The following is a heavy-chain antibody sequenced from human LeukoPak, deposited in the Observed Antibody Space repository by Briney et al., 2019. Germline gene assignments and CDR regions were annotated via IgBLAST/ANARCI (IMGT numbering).Heavy chain of an antibody. CDR1: EFTFSSYW. CDR3: ARNYYDSSGYFGFDP. V-gene: IGHV3-7*01. Sequence: GGSLRLSCAASEFTFSSYWMSWVRQAPGKGLEWVANIKQDGSERNYVDSVKGRFTISRDNSRNTLYLQMNSLRAEDTAVYYCARNYYDSSGYFGFDPWGQGTLVTVSS. J-gene: IGHJ5*02. D-gene: IGHD3-22*01. CDR2: IKQDGSER.